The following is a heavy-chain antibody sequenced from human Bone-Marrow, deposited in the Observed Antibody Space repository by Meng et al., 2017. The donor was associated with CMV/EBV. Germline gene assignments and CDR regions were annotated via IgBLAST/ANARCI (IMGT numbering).Heavy chain of an antibody. Sequence: ASVKVSCKASGYTFTSYGISWVRQATGQGLEWMGWMNPNSGNTGYAQKFQGRVTITRNTSISTAYMELSSLRSEDTAVYYCARGPDYYDSSGGIRFDYWGQGTLVTVSS. V-gene: IGHV1-8*03. CDR1: GYTFTSYG. J-gene: IGHJ4*02. CDR3: ARGPDYYDSSGGIRFDY. D-gene: IGHD3-22*01. CDR2: MNPNSGNT.